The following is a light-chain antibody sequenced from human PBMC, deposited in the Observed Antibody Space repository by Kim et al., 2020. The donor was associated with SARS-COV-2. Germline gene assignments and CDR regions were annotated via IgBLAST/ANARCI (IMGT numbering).Light chain of an antibody. CDR2: HAS. CDR1: QPVSKY. V-gene: IGKV3-11*01. CDR3: QMRCNLPWT. Sequence: PGHSPPRSRRPSQPVSKYFAWYQSRIGPSPRLLIHHASTRPTSLPSRFSGSWYGSDFTPTISSLEPEDFAFYYWQMRCNLPWTFDQRTKVEIK. J-gene: IGKJ1*01.